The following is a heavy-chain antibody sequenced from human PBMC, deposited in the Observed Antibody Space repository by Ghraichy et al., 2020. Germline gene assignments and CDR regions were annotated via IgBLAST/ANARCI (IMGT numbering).Heavy chain of an antibody. V-gene: IGHV3-23*01. CDR2: ISAGGGGSK. D-gene: IGHD3-10*01. J-gene: IGHJ4*02. CDR1: GFTFSSYA. CDR3: APRGGSYYADDY. Sequence: GALRLSCAASGFTFSSYAMTWVRQAPGKGLEWVSSISAGGGGSKYYADSVKGRFTISRDNSKNTLYLQMNSLRVEDTAVYYCAPRGGSYYADDYRGQGTLVIVSS.